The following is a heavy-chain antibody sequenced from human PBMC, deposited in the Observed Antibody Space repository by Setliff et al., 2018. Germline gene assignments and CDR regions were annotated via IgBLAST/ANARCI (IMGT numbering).Heavy chain of an antibody. CDR1: GGSFRGYY. CDR2: IDQSGIT. J-gene: IGHJ3*02. Sequence: LSLTCAVYGGSFRGYYWSWIRQPPGKGPEWIGEIDQSGITNYNPSLKSRVTISIDTSKNQFSLRLSSVTATDTAVYYCARGRRITMIVVPPGVFDIWGQGTMVTVSS. CDR3: ARGRRITMIVVPPGVFDI. V-gene: IGHV4-34*01. D-gene: IGHD3-22*01.